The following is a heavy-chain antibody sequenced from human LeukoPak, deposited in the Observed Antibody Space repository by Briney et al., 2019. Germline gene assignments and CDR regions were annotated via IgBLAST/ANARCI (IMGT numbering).Heavy chain of an antibody. V-gene: IGHV3-66*02. CDR3: ARDLAGFQEPRYYYYMDV. J-gene: IGHJ6*03. CDR1: GFTVSRNV. CDR2: IYSDDRA. D-gene: IGHD1-14*01. Sequence: PGGSLRLSCVASGFTVSRNVMSWVRQAPGKGLEWVSLIYSDDRAFYADSVKGRFTISRNNSKNTLFLQVSSLKPEDTAIYYCARDLAGFQEPRYYYYMDVWGKGTTVTVSS.